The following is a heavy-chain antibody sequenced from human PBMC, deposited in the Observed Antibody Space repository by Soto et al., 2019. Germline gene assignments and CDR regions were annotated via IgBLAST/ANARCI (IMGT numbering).Heavy chain of an antibody. V-gene: IGHV1-8*01. Sequence: QVQLVQSGAEVKKPGASVKVSCKASGYTFTSYDINWVRQATGQGLEWMGWMNPNSGNAGYAQKFQGRVTMARNTSISTAYMGLCSLRSEDTAIYYCARERSGWPDYWGQGTLVTVSS. D-gene: IGHD6-19*01. CDR1: GYTFTSYD. CDR2: MNPNSGNA. CDR3: ARERSGWPDY. J-gene: IGHJ4*02.